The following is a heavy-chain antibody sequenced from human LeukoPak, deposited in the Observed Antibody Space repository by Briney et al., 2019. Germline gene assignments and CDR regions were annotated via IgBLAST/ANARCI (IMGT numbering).Heavy chain of an antibody. CDR1: GFTFSSYD. J-gene: IGHJ4*02. V-gene: IGHV3-13*04. CDR3: ARGSMWFGELSFDY. CDR2: IGTACDT. D-gene: IGHD3-10*01. Sequence: QTGGSLRLSCAASGFTFSSYDMHWVRQATGKGLEWVSAIGTACDTYYPGSVKGRFTISRENAKNSLYLQMNSLRAGDTAVYYCARGSMWFGELSFDYWGQGTLVTVSS.